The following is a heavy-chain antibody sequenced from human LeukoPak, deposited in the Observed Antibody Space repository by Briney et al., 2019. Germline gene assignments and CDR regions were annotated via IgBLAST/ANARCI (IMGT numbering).Heavy chain of an antibody. V-gene: IGHV3-30*02. D-gene: IGHD3-9*01. CDR1: GFTFSSYG. CDR3: ARVRYFDWLFRPYYYYYMDV. CDR2: IRYDGSNK. Sequence: PGGSLRLSCAASGFTFSSYGMHWVRQAPGKGLEWVAFIRYDGSNKYYADSVKGRFTISRDNSKNTLYLQMNSLRAEDTAVYYCARVRYFDWLFRPYYYYYMDVWGKGTTVTVSS. J-gene: IGHJ6*03.